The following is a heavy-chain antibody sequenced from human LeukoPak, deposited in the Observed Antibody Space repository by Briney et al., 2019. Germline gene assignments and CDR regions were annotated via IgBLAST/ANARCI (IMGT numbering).Heavy chain of an antibody. CDR1: GGSISSYY. J-gene: IGHJ3*02. Sequence: PSETLSLTCTVSGGSISSYYWSWIRQPPGKGLEWIGYIYYSGSTNCNPSLKSRVTISVDTSKNQFSLKLSSVTAADTAVYYCARVHYDYVWGSYRTIDAFDIWGQGTMVTVSS. CDR2: IYYSGST. D-gene: IGHD3-16*02. CDR3: ARVHYDYVWGSYRTIDAFDI. V-gene: IGHV4-59*01.